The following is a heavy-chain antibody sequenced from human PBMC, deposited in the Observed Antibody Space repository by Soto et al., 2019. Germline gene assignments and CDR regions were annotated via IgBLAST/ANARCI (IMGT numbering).Heavy chain of an antibody. V-gene: IGHV3-30*18. CDR1: GFTFSSYG. J-gene: IGHJ4*02. CDR3: AKGLYKWNQIDY. D-gene: IGHD1-20*01. Sequence: VXLSCAASGFTFSSYGMHWVRQAPGKGLEWVAVISYDGSNKYYADSVKGRFTISRDNSKSTLYLQMNSLRAEDTAVYYCAKGLYKWNQIDYWGQGNLVTVSS. CDR2: ISYDGSNK.